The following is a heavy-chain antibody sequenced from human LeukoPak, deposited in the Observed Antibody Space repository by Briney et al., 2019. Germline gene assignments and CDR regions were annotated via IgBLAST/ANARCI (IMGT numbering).Heavy chain of an antibody. CDR1: GFTFSSYG. J-gene: IGHJ4*02. CDR2: ISYDGSNK. V-gene: IGHV3-30*18. D-gene: IGHD5-12*01. CDR3: AKDGVATIMGGYFDY. Sequence: GGSLRLSCAASGFTFSSYGMHWVRQAPGKGLEWVAVISYDGSNKYYADSVKGRFTISRDNSKNTLYLQMNSLRAEDTAVYYCAKDGVATIMGGYFDYWGQGTLATVSS.